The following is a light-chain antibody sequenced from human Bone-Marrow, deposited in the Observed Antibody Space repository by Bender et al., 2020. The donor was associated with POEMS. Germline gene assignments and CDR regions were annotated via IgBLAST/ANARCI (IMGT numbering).Light chain of an antibody. J-gene: IGLJ2*01. V-gene: IGLV2-14*01. Sequence: QSALTQPASVSGSPGQSITISCTGTSSDVGGYNYVSWYQQHPGKAPKLMIYEVSKRPSGVPDRFSGSKSGNTASLTVSGLQAEDEADYYCCSYTLGLTLVFGGGTKLTV. CDR2: EVS. CDR3: CSYTLGLTLV. CDR1: SSDVGGYNY.